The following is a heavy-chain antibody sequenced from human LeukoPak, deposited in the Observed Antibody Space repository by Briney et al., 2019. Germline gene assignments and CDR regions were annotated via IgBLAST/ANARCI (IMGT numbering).Heavy chain of an antibody. D-gene: IGHD3-10*01. CDR2: IYTSGST. J-gene: IGHJ6*04. Sequence: PSETLSLTCTVSGGSISSYYWSWIRQPAGKGLEWIGRIYTSGSTNYNPSLKSRVTMSIDTSKNQFSLKLSSVTAADTAVYYCARERYYYGSGSLVGEDVWGKGTTVTVSS. CDR3: ARERYYYGSGSLVGEDV. CDR1: GGSISSYY. V-gene: IGHV4-4*07.